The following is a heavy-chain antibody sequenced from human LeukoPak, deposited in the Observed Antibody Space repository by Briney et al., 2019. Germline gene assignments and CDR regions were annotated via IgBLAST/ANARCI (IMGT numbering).Heavy chain of an antibody. CDR3: ARDPESSAFDL. D-gene: IGHD5/OR15-5a*01. J-gene: IGHJ4*02. CDR2: IKQDGSVK. CDR1: GFTFSTYW. Sequence: GGSLRLSRAASGFTFSTYWMSWVRQTPEKGLEFVANIKQDGSVKNYMDSLKGRSTVSRDNARESLYLEINSLRADDTAVYYCARDPESSAFDLWGQGALVTVSS. V-gene: IGHV3-7*01.